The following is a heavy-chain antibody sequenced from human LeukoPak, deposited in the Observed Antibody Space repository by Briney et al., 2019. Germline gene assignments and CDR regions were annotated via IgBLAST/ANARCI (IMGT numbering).Heavy chain of an antibody. CDR3: ARDAYGTMIVVVD. CDR1: GYTFTGYY. D-gene: IGHD3-22*01. J-gene: IGHJ4*02. Sequence: GASVTVSCKASGYTFTGYYMHWVRQAPGQGLEWMGWINPNSGGTNYAQKFQGRVTMTRDTSISTAYMELSRLRSDDTAVYYCARDAYGTMIVVVDWGQGTLVTVSS. V-gene: IGHV1-2*02. CDR2: INPNSGGT.